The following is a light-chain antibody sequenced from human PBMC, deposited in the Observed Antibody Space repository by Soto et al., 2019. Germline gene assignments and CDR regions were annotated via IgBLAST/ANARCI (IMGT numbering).Light chain of an antibody. J-gene: IGKJ1*01. CDR3: LQQHDYPRT. CDR1: QAIRND. Sequence: AIQMTQSPSSLSASVGDRVIITCRASQAIRNDLSWYQQKPGKAPELLIHAASTLQTWVPSRFSGGGSGTDFTLTISGMQPEDFATYYCLQQHDYPRTFGQGSKVEIK. V-gene: IGKV1-6*01. CDR2: AAS.